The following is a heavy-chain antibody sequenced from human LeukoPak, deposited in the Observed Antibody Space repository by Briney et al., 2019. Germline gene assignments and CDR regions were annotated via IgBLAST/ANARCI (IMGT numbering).Heavy chain of an antibody. Sequence: MPSETLSLTCTVSGGSISSGGYYWSWIRQHPGKGLEWIGYIYYSGSTYYNPSLKSRVTISVDTSKNQFSLKLSSVTVADTAVYYCARDQWDYGHFDYWGQGTLVTVSS. CDR1: GGSISSGGYY. J-gene: IGHJ4*02. V-gene: IGHV4-31*03. CDR3: ARDQWDYGHFDY. D-gene: IGHD1-26*01. CDR2: IYYSGST.